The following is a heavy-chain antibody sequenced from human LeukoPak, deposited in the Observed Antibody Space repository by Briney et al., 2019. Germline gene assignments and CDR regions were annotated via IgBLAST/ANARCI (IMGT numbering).Heavy chain of an antibody. V-gene: IGHV3-53*01. J-gene: IGHJ4*02. Sequence: GGSLRLSCAASGFTVSSNYMSWVRQAPGKGLEWVSVIYSGGSTYYADSVKGRFTISRDNPKNTLYLQMNSLRAEDTAVYYCAREGYDSSGPYFDYWGQGTLVTVSS. D-gene: IGHD3-22*01. CDR2: IYSGGST. CDR3: AREGYDSSGPYFDY. CDR1: GFTVSSNY.